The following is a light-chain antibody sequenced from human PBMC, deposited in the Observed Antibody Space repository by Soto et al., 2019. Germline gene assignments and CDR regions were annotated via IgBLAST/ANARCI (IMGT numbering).Light chain of an antibody. V-gene: IGKV3-11*01. Sequence: EAVLTQSPATLSLSPGERATLSCRASESVRDELGWYQQKPGQAPRLLINDASRRATGIPDRFSGSGSGADFTLTISSLQSEDFAVYYCQQYTNWPPITFGQGTRLEIK. CDR3: QQYTNWPPIT. J-gene: IGKJ5*01. CDR1: ESVRDE. CDR2: DAS.